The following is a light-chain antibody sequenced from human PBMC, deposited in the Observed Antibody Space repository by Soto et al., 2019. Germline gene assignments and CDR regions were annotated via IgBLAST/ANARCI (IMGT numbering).Light chain of an antibody. Sequence: EIVLTQSPGTLSLSPGERATLSCRASQSISSPYLAWYQQKPGQAPRLLIDGASSRATGIPDRFSGSGSGTDFTLTISRLEPEDFAVYYCQQRSNWPRTFGQGTKVDIK. CDR2: GAS. CDR1: QSISSPY. J-gene: IGKJ1*01. CDR3: QQRSNWPRT. V-gene: IGKV3D-20*02.